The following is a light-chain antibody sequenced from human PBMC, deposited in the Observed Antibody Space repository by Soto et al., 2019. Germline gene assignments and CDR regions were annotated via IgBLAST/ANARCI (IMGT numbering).Light chain of an antibody. J-gene: IGLJ3*02. CDR3: CSYAGIITWV. Sequence: QPVLTQPASVSGSPGQSITISCTGTSNDIGGHNHVSWYQQHPGNSPKLIIYEVTGRPSGVSNRFSASKSGTTASLTISGLQAEDEADYYCCSYAGIITWVCGGGTKLTVL. V-gene: IGLV2-23*02. CDR2: EVT. CDR1: SNDIGGHNH.